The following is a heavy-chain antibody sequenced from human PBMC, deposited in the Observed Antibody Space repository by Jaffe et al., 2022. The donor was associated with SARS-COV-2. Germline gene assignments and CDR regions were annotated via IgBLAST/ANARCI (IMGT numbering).Heavy chain of an antibody. D-gene: IGHD5-18*01. CDR1: GGSISSGSYY. Sequence: QVQLQESGPGLVKPSQTLSLTCTVSGGSISSGSYYWSWIRQPAGKGLEWIGRIYTSGSTNYNPSLKSRVTISVDTSKNQFSLKLSSVTAADTAVYYCARDVDTAMGDRYYYYYYGMDVWGQGTTVTVSS. CDR3: ARDVDTAMGDRYYYYYYGMDV. J-gene: IGHJ6*02. CDR2: IYTSGST. V-gene: IGHV4-61*02.